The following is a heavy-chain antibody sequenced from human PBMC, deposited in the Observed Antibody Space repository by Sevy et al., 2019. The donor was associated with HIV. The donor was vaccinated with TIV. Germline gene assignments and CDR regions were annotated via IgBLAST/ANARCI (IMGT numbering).Heavy chain of an antibody. CDR2: LSFGCGEI. Sequence: GGSLRLSCAASGFTFSKYSMSWVRQPPGKGLEWVSTLSFGCGEINYADSVKGRFTISRDNSKSSVYLQMTNLGPEDTAGYYCAREGCTKPHDYWGQGTLVTVSS. V-gene: IGHV3-23*01. CDR3: AREGCTKPHDY. D-gene: IGHD2-8*01. CDR1: GFTFSKYS. J-gene: IGHJ4*02.